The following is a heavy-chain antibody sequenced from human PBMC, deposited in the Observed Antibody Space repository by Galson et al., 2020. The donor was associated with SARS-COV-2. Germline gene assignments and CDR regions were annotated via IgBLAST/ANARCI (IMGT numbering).Heavy chain of an antibody. CDR1: GGSISSANYF. CDR3: ARDRGTDTSYFLVPDAFDI. Sequence: SETLSLTCTVSGGSISSANYFWSWIRQHPGKGLEWIGYIYYSETTYYNPSLKSRVTISVDTSKNQFSLKLSSVTAADTAVYYCARDRGTDTSYFLVPDAFDIWGQGTMVTVSS. J-gene: IGHJ3*02. V-gene: IGHV4-31*03. D-gene: IGHD2-2*01. CDR2: IYYSETT.